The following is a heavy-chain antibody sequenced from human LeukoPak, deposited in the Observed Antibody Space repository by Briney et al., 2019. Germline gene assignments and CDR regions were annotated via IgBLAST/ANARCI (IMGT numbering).Heavy chain of an antibody. CDR1: GYTFTSYA. CDR3: ARGLNRGTRHYYGSGSYYY. CDR2: SNTNTGNP. V-gene: IGHV7-4-1*02. D-gene: IGHD3-10*01. J-gene: IGHJ4*02. Sequence: GASVKVSCKASGYTFTSYAMNWVRQAPGQGLEWMGWSNTNTGNPTYAQGFTGRFVFSLDTSVSTAYLQISSLKAEDTAVYYCARGLNRGTRHYYGSGSYYYWGQGTLVTVSS.